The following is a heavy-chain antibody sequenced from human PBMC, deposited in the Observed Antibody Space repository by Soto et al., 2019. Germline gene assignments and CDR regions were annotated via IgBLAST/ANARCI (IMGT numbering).Heavy chain of an antibody. V-gene: IGHV4-30-2*01. J-gene: IGHJ4*02. CDR3: ARGDVAAALDY. CDR2: IYHSGST. Sequence: QLQLQESGSGLVKPSQTLSLTCAVSGGSISSGGYSWSWIRQPPGKGLEWIGYIYHSGSTYYNPSLKSXXTXSXXRSKNQFSLKLSSVTAADTAVYYCARGDVAAALDYWGQGTLVTVSS. D-gene: IGHD6-13*01. CDR1: GGSISSGGYS.